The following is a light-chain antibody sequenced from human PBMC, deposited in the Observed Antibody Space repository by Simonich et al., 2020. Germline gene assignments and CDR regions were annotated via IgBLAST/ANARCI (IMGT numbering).Light chain of an antibody. J-gene: IGKJ1*01. CDR3: QQYNNWPPWT. V-gene: IGKV3-15*01. CDR2: GAS. CDR1: PGVSSN. Sequence: EIVMTQSPATLSVSPGERATFSCRAGPGVSSNLAWYQQKPGQPPRLLIYGASTRATGIPARFSGSGSGTEFTLTISSLQSEDVAVYYCQQYNNWPPWTFGQGTKVEIK.